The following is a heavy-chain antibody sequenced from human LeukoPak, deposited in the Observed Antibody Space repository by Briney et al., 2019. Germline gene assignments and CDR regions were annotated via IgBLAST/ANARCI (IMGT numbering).Heavy chain of an antibody. CDR1: GFTFSSYA. V-gene: IGHV3-30-3*01. CDR2: ISYDGSNK. Sequence: PGGSLRLSCAASGFTFSSYAMHWVRQAPGKGLEWVAVISYDGSNKYYADSVKGRFTISRGNSKNTLYLQMNSLRAEDTAVCYCARDGGLYYYGSGSYSTGYYFDYWGQGTLVTVSS. D-gene: IGHD3-10*01. J-gene: IGHJ4*02. CDR3: ARDGGLYYYGSGSYSTGYYFDY.